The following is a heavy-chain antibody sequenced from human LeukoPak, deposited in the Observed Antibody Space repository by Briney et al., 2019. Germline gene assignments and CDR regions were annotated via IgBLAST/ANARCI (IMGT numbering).Heavy chain of an antibody. CDR1: GYTFTSYA. Sequence: GASVKVSCKASGYTFTSYAMHWVRQAPGQRLEWMGWINAGNGNTKYSQKFQGRVTITRDTSASTAYMELSSLRSEDTAVYYCARSQNGLVRGVQPYYFDYWGQGTLVTVSS. CDR3: ARSQNGLVRGVQPYYFDY. J-gene: IGHJ4*02. D-gene: IGHD3-10*01. CDR2: INAGNGNT. V-gene: IGHV1-3*01.